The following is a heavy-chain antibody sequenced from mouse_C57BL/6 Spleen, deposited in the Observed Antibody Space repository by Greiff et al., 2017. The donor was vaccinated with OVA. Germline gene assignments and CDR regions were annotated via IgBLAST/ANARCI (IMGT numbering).Heavy chain of an antibody. D-gene: IGHD1-1*01. V-gene: IGHV14-2*01. CDR2: IDPEDGET. CDR3: ASPLITTVPWFAY. CDR1: GFNIKDYY. J-gene: IGHJ3*01. Sequence: EVQLQQSGAELVKPGASVKLSCTASGFNIKDYYMHWVKQRTEQGLEWIGRIDPEDGETKYAPKFQGKATIPADKSSNTAYLQLSSLTSEDTAVYYCASPLITTVPWFAYWGQGTLVTVSA.